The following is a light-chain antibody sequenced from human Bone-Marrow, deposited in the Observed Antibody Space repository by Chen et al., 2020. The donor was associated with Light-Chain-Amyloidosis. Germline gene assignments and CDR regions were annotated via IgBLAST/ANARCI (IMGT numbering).Light chain of an antibody. V-gene: IGLV1-44*01. J-gene: IGLJ1*01. CDR2: TNH. Sequence: QSVLTQPPSASGTPGQTVTISCSGTSSNIGSNTVQWYQQVPGAAPRLLIYTNHRRPSGVPSRFSGSKSGSSASLAISGLQSEDEADYYCAAWDDSLGGPYVFGSGTKVTVL. CDR1: SSNIGSNT. CDR3: AAWDDSLGGPYV.